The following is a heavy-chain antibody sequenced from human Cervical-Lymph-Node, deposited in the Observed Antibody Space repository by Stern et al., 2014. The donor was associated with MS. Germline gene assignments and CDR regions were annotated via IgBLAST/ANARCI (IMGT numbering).Heavy chain of an antibody. CDR1: GFSLSNSG. CDR2: MSFVGGNR. Sequence: VPLVESGGGVVQPGRSLTLSCAASGFSLSNSGMNWVRQATGKGLEWVAVMSFVGGNRKYGDSVKGRFSISRDIANNTLFLQMNSLRPEDTAVYYCMGVGDAMHVWGQGTTVIVSS. CDR3: MGVGDAMHV. J-gene: IGHJ6*02. V-gene: IGHV3-30*03.